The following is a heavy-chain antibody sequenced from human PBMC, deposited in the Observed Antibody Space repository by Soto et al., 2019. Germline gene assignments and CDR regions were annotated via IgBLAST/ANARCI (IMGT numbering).Heavy chain of an antibody. CDR3: ARNYCSGGSCYSGFDP. D-gene: IGHD2-15*01. Sequence: SETLSLTCTVSGGSISSYYWSWIRQPAGKGLEWIGRIYTSGSTNYNPSLKSRVTMSVDTSKNQFSLKLSSVTAADTAMYYCARNYCSGGSCYSGFDPWGQGTLVTVSS. CDR2: IYTSGST. CDR1: GGSISSYY. J-gene: IGHJ5*02. V-gene: IGHV4-4*07.